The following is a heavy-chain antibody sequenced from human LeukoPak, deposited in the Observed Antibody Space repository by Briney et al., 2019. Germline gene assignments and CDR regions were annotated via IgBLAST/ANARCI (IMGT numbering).Heavy chain of an antibody. CDR3: TRPGGSQSDDY. D-gene: IGHD1-26*01. CDR2: IRSKANSYAT. V-gene: IGHV3-73*01. J-gene: IGHJ4*02. CDR1: GFSFGGSA. Sequence: PGGSLRPSCAASGFSFGGSAIHWVRQASGKGLEWVGRIRSKANSYATAYAASVKGRFTISRDDSKNTAYLQMNSLKTEDTAVYYCTRPGGSQSDDYWGQGTLVTVSS.